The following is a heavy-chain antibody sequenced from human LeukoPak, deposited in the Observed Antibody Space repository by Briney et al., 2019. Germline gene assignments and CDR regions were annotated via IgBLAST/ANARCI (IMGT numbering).Heavy chain of an antibody. CDR2: MNPNSGNT. CDR1: GYTFTSYD. D-gene: IGHD3-10*01. J-gene: IGHJ3*02. V-gene: IGHV1-8*01. CDR3: ASSTTMVQGGHDAFDI. Sequence: ASVKVSCKASGYTFTSYDINWVRQATGQGLEWMGWMNPNSGNTGYAQKFQGRVTMTRNTSISTAYMELSSLRSEDTAVYYCASSTTMVQGGHDAFDIWGQGTMVTVSS.